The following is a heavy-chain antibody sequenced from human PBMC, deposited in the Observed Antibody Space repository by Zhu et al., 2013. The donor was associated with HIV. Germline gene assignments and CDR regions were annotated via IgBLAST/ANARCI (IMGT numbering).Heavy chain of an antibody. Sequence: VQLQESGPGLVKPSETLSLTCTVSGGSVSSGSYYWSWIRQPPGKGLEWIGNIYYDGSTRYNPSLMSRVTVSLDTSKSQFSLKLRSVTAADTAVYYCAREAAYNSGWYFDFWGQATLVTVSS. V-gene: IGHV4-61*01. CDR3: AREAAYNSGWYFDF. CDR1: GGSVSSGSYY. J-gene: IGHJ4*02. CDR2: IYYDGST. D-gene: IGHD6-19*01.